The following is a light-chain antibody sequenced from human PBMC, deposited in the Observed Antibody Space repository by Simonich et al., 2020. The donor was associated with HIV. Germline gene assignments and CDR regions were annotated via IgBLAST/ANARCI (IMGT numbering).Light chain of an antibody. CDR1: QSVSSN. CDR2: GAS. CDR3: QQANSFPFT. J-gene: IGKJ3*01. V-gene: IGKV3D-15*01. Sequence: EIVMTQSPATLSVSPGERATLSCRASQSVSSNLAWYQQKPGQAPRLLIYGASTRATGIPARFSGSGSGTEFTLTISSLQPEDSAIYYCQQANSFPFTFGPGTKVEIK.